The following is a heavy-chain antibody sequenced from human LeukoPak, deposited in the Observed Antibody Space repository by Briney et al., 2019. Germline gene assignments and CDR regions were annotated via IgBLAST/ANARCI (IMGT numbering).Heavy chain of an antibody. Sequence: GGSLRLSCGASGFTFRSNWMHWVRQAPGKGLVWVSRINGDGSSPNYADSVKGRFTISRDNAKNTLYMQMNSLRVEDTAVYYCARTSGYAAPLEYWGQGTLVTVSS. CDR2: INGDGSSP. D-gene: IGHD5-12*01. J-gene: IGHJ4*02. CDR1: GFTFRSNW. CDR3: ARTSGYAAPLEY. V-gene: IGHV3-74*01.